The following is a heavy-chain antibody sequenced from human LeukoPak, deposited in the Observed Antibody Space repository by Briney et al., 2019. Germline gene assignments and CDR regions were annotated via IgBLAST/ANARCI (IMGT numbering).Heavy chain of an antibody. Sequence: ASVKVSCKASGGTFSSYAISWVRQAPGQGLEWMGGIIPIFGTANYAQKFQGRVTITADTSTSTAYMELRSLRSDDTAVYYCARVTTMIVVAHYYYYMDVWGKGTTVTISS. J-gene: IGHJ6*03. CDR2: IIPIFGTA. D-gene: IGHD3-22*01. V-gene: IGHV1-69*06. CDR3: ARVTTMIVVAHYYYYMDV. CDR1: GGTFSSYA.